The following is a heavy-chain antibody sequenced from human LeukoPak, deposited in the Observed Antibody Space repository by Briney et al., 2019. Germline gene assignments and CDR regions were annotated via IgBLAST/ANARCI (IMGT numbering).Heavy chain of an antibody. CDR3: ASGYCSSTSCLSHYYYYYGMDV. J-gene: IGHJ6*04. D-gene: IGHD2-2*01. CDR1: GGSFSGYY. V-gene: IGHV4-34*01. CDR2: INHSGST. Sequence: SETLSLTCAVYGGSFSGYYWSWIRQPPGKGLEWIGEINHSGSTNYNTPPKSRVTISVGTSKTQFSLKLSSVTAADTAVYYWASGYCSSTSCLSHYYYYYGMDVWGKGTTVTVSS.